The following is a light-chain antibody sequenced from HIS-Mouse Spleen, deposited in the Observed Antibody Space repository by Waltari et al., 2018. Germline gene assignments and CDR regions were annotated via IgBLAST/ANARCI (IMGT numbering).Light chain of an antibody. V-gene: IGLV3-21*03. J-gene: IGLJ2*01. CDR1: NIGSKS. Sequence: SYVLTQPPSVSVAPGKTARITCGGNNIGSKSVHWYLQKPGQAPVLVVYEDSDRPSGIPWRFSGSNSGNTATLTISGVEAGDEADYYCQVWDSSSDHVVFGGGTKLTVL. CDR3: QVWDSSSDHVV. CDR2: EDS.